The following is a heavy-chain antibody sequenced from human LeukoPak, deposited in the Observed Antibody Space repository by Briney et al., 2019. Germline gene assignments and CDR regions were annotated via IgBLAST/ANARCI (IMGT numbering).Heavy chain of an antibody. Sequence: SETLSLTCTVSGGSITPYYWTWIRQPPGKGLEWIGYIYYSGNTNYNPSLKSRVTISVDTSKDQFSLKLSSVTAADTVVYYCARHVAGGFDYWGQGTLVTVSS. J-gene: IGHJ4*02. CDR1: GGSITPYY. V-gene: IGHV4-59*08. CDR2: IYYSGNT. D-gene: IGHD3-10*01. CDR3: ARHVAGGFDY.